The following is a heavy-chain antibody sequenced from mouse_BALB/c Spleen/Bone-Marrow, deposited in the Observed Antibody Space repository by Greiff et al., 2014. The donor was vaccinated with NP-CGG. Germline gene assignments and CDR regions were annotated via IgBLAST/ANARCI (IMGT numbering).Heavy chain of an antibody. V-gene: IGHV5-9-3*01. J-gene: IGHJ4*01. CDR2: ISSGGSYT. D-gene: IGHD2-14*01. Sequence: DVQLQESGGGLVKPGGSLKLSCAASGFTFSSYAMSWVRQTPEKRLEWVATISSGGSYTYYPDSVKGRFTISRDNAKNTLYLQMSSLRSEDTAMYYCARQREVRPYYYATDYWGQGTSVTVSS. CDR1: GFTFSSYA. CDR3: ARQREVRPYYYATDY.